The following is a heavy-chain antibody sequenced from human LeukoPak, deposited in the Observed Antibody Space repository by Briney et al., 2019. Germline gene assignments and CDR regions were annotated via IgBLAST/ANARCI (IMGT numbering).Heavy chain of an antibody. V-gene: IGHV3-30*04. CDR3: ARPRYYYDSSGYTNY. Sequence: PGRSLRLSCAASGFTFSSYAMHWVRQAPGKGLEWVAVISYDGSNKYYADSVKGRFTISRDNSKNTLYLQMNSLRAEDTAVYYCARPRYYYDSSGYTNYWGQGTLVTVSS. CDR1: GFTFSSYA. J-gene: IGHJ4*02. D-gene: IGHD3-22*01. CDR2: ISYDGSNK.